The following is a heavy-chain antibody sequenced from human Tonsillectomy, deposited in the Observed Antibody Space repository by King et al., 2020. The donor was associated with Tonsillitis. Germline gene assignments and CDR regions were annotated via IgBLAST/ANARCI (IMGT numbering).Heavy chain of an antibody. CDR2: MYYSGTI. V-gene: IGHV4-39*01. CDR1: GGSISSSDHY. D-gene: IGHD1-26*01. Sequence: QLQESGPGVVKPSETLSLTCTVSGGSISSSDHYWAWIRQPPGKGLELIGDMYYSGTIFYNPSLKSRITISGGTSENRFSLKLSSVTAADTAVYFCARSVSGSFDYWGQGALVTVSS. J-gene: IGHJ4*02. CDR3: ARSVSGSFDY.